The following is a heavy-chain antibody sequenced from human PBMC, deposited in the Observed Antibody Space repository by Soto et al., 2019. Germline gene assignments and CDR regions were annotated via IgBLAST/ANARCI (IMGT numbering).Heavy chain of an antibody. CDR3: ARGGFQQWLLDY. J-gene: IGHJ4*02. CDR2: INSDGSTT. CDR1: GFTFSSYW. D-gene: IGHD6-19*01. V-gene: IGHV3-74*01. Sequence: PGGSLRLSCAASGFTFSSYWIHWVRQAPGKGLVWVSRINSDGSTTNYADSVKGRFTISRDNAKNTVYLQMNSLRAEDTAVYYCARGGFQQWLLDYWGQGTLVTVSS.